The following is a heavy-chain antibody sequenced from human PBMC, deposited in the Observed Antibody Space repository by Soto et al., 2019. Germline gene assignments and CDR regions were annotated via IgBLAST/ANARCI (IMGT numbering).Heavy chain of an antibody. CDR1: GITFGSRA. Sequence: GCSLRLSCVASGITFGSRAMSWVRQAPGGRLEGISTFTVKGGDTKNSDSVRGRFTMSRDNSKKPLYLQKNNVTVEATALYYFARGSTDSYTGRRIVDLWGRGTLVTAS. J-gene: IGHJ5*02. CDR2: FTVKGGDT. CDR3: ARGSTDSYTGRRIVDL. D-gene: IGHD1-26*01. V-gene: IGHV3-23*01.